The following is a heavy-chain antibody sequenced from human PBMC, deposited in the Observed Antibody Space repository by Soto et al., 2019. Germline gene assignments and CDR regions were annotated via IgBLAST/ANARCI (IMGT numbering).Heavy chain of an antibody. CDR3: ATVNSNRYFNWFDP. V-gene: IGHV4-59*01. CDR1: GGSINTYY. CDR2: IYYSGST. J-gene: IGHJ5*02. D-gene: IGHD6-13*01. Sequence: QVQLQESGPGLVKPWETLSLTCTVSGGSINTYYWRWIRQPPGKGLELIGHIYYSGSTSYNPSFKRRVTMSVDSSKNQFSLKLSSVTAADTAVYYCATVNSNRYFNWFDPWGQGALVTVSS.